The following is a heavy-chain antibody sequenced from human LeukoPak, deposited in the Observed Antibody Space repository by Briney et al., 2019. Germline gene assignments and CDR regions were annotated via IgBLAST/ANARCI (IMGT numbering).Heavy chain of an antibody. D-gene: IGHD6-19*01. V-gene: IGHV3-21*01. J-gene: IGHJ4*02. Sequence: GGSLRLSCAASGFTFSSYSMNWVRQAPGKGLEWVSSISSSSSYIYYADSVKGRFTISRDNAKNTLYLQMNSLRAEDTAVYYCARDFGIAVLDYWGQGTLVTVSS. CDR1: GFTFSSYS. CDR3: ARDFGIAVLDY. CDR2: ISSSSSYI.